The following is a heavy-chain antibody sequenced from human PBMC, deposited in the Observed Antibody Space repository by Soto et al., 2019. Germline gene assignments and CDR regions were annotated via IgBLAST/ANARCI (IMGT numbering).Heavy chain of an antibody. CDR2: IIGSGSRT. J-gene: IGHJ5*02. V-gene: IGHV3-23*01. CDR3: AKGFTATYPYWFDP. Sequence: GGSLRLSCTASGFTFSDHAMTWVRQAPGRGLEWVSTIIGSGSRTYYADSVKGRFTISRDNSKNTLYLQMNSLRAEDTALYHCAKGFTATYPYWFDPWGQGTLVTVSS. CDR1: GFTFSDHA. D-gene: IGHD2-21*02.